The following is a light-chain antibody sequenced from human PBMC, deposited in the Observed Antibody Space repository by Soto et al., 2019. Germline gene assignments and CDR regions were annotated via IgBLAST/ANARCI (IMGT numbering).Light chain of an antibody. CDR1: QGIRNY. J-gene: IGKJ5*01. Sequence: DIQMTQSPSSLSASVGDRVTITCRASQGIRNYIAWYQQRPGKVPTLLIYAASTVQSGVTSRFSGSGSGTHFTLTISSLLPEDVAPYDCQKYNSAPLTFGQGTRLEIK. V-gene: IGKV1-27*01. CDR3: QKYNSAPLT. CDR2: AAS.